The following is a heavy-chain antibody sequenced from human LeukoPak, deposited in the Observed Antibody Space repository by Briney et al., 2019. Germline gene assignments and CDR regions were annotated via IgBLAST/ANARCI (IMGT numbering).Heavy chain of an antibody. CDR3: AKERPPDGYNYGVHRSYFDY. V-gene: IGHV3-23*01. CDR2: ISGSGGST. Sequence: PGGSLRLSCAASGFTFSSYAMSWVRQAPGKGLEWVSAISGSGGSTYYADSVKGRFTISRDNSKNTLYLQMNSLRAEDTAVYYCAKERPPDGYNYGVHRSYFDYWGQGTLVTVSS. D-gene: IGHD5-24*01. J-gene: IGHJ4*02. CDR1: GFTFSSYA.